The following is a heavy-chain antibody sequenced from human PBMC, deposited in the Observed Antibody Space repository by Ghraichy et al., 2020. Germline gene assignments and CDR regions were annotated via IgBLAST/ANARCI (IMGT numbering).Heavy chain of an antibody. CDR2: INSDGTTT. J-gene: IGHJ1*01. CDR3: AVSMGEPAEYFHR. V-gene: IGHV3-74*03. Sequence: LSLTCAVSGLTFSFYWMHWVRQAPGKGLVWVSRINSDGTTTTYADSVKGRFTISRDNAKNTLYLQMNSLRAEDTAVYYCAVSMGEPAEYFHRWGQGTLVTVSS. CDR1: GLTFSFYW. D-gene: IGHD3-16*01.